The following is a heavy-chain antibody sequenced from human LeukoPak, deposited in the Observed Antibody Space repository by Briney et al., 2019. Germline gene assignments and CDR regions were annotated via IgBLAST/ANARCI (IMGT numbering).Heavy chain of an antibody. D-gene: IGHD2-2*01. Sequence: SETLSLTCTVSGGSISSSSYYWGWIRQPPGQGLEWIGSIYYSGSTYYNPSLKSRVTISVDTSKNQFSLKLSSVAAADTAVYYCARSQLNYYYYYMDVWGKGTTVTVSS. V-gene: IGHV4-39*01. CDR2: IYYSGST. CDR3: ARSQLNYYYYYMDV. J-gene: IGHJ6*03. CDR1: GGSISSSSYY.